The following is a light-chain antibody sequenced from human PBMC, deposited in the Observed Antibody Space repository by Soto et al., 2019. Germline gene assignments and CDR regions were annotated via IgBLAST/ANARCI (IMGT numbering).Light chain of an antibody. J-gene: IGKJ2*01. CDR3: MQGTHWPPRT. CDR2: KVS. Sequence: DVVMTQSPLSLSVTLGQPASISCKSSQTLVYSDGNAYLIWFHQRPGQSPRRLIYKVSRRDSGVPDRFSGSRSGTEFSLTISRVEAEDMGVYYCMQGTHWPPRTFGQGTKLEIK. CDR1: QTLVYSDGNAY. V-gene: IGKV2-30*01.